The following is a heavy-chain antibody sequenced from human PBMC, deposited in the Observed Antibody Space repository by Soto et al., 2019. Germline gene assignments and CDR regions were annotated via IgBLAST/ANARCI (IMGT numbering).Heavy chain of an antibody. Sequence: SVKVSCKASGDTFSSYAISWVRQAPGQVLEWMGGIIPILGTPNYAQKFQGRVTITADKSTSTAYMEVSSLRSEDTAVYYCARERSRYDRSGYYRPDYWGQGTLVTVSS. V-gene: IGHV1-69*10. D-gene: IGHD3-22*01. CDR2: IIPILGTP. CDR1: GDTFSSYA. CDR3: ARERSRYDRSGYYRPDY. J-gene: IGHJ4*02.